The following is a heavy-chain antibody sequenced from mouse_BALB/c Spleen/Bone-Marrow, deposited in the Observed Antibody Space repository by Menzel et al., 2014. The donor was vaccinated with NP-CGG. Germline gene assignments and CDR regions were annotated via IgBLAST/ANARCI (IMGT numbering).Heavy chain of an antibody. CDR1: GFTFSSFG. CDR3: ARYGYYDAMDY. J-gene: IGHJ4*01. Sequence: EVQGVESGGGLVQPGGSRKLSCAASGFTFSSFGIHWVRQAPEKGLEWVAYISSGSSTIYYADTVRGRFTISRDNPKNTLFLQMTSLRSEDTAMYYCARYGYYDAMDYWGQGTSVTVSS. D-gene: IGHD2-2*01. CDR2: ISSGSSTI. V-gene: IGHV5-17*02.